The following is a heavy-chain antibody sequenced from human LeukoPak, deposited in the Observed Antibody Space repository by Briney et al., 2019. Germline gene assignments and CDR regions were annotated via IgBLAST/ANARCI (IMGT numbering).Heavy chain of an antibody. CDR1: GGSISSSNW. V-gene: IGHV4-4*02. D-gene: IGHD3-10*01. J-gene: IGHJ4*02. CDR3: ARLGGGSESYYNFPAEYYFDY. CDR2: IYHSGST. Sequence: PSETLSLTCAVSGGSISSSNWWSWVRQPPGKGLEWIGEIYHSGSTNYNPSLKSRVTISVDKSKNQFSLKLSSVTAADTAVYYCARLGGGSESYYNFPAEYYFDYWGQGTLVTVSS.